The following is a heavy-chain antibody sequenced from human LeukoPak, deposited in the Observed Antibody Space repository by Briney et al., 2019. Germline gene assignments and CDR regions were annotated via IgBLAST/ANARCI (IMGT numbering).Heavy chain of an antibody. CDR1: GYSISSGYY. V-gene: IGHV4-38-2*02. CDR2: IYRSGST. J-gene: IGHJ4*02. Sequence: SETLSLTCTVSGYSISSGYYWGWIRQPPGKVQEWIGSIYRSGSTYYNPSLKSRTTTSVDTYKNQSYPQLSSVTAADTDVYYCERDLYDWNYDYCGRGTLVTVSS. CDR3: ERDLYDWNYDY. D-gene: IGHD1-20*01.